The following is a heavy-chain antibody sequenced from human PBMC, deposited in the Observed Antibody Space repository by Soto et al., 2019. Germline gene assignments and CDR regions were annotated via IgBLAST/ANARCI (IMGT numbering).Heavy chain of an antibody. Sequence: GGSLRLSCAASGFTFSSYSMNWVRQAPGKGLEWVSSISSSSSYIYYADSVKGRFTISRDNAKNSLYLQMNSLRAEDTAVYYCARDSPEYYGMDVWGQGTTVTVSS. J-gene: IGHJ6*02. CDR1: GFTFSSYS. CDR3: ARDSPEYYGMDV. CDR2: ISSSSSYI. V-gene: IGHV3-21*01.